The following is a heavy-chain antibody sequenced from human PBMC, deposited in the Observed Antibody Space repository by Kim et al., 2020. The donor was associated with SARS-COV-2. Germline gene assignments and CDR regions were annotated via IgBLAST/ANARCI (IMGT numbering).Heavy chain of an antibody. CDR3: ATYIDYFFNY. J-gene: IGHJ4*02. V-gene: IGHV3-73*01. CDR2: IRSKPKNYAT. Sequence: GGSLRLSCAASGFIFSGSTIHWVRQASGKGLEWVGRIRSKPKNYATGYAASVKGRFTVSRDDSKNTAYLQMNGLKTEDTAVYYCATYIDYFFNYWGQGNLVTLST. CDR1: GFIFSGST. D-gene: IGHD3-9*01.